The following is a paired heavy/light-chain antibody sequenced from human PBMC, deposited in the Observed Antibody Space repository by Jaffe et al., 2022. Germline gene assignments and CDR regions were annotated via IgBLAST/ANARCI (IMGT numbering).Heavy chain of an antibody. CDR2: IYPSDSDT. CDR1: GYKFNTHW. J-gene: IGHJ4*02. V-gene: IGHV5-51*01. D-gene: IGHD2-15*01. CDR3: VRQRRDYCDGGTCYPTHFDY. Sequence: EVQLVQSGAEVKKAGESLKISCEAHGYKFNTHWLGWVRQKPGKGLEWMGLIYPSDSDTRYTPSFQGQVSISADMSITTTYLQWSSLKASDTAIYYCVRQRRDYCDGGTCYPTHFDYWGQGTLVTVSS.
Light chain of an antibody. V-gene: IGKV2-40*01. J-gene: IGKJ2*03. Sequence: DIGMTQTPLSLPVTPGEPASISCRSSESLLDTKDGYTYLDWYLQKPGQSPQLLIYAVSYRASGVPDRFTGSGSGTDFELQISRVEAEDVGIYYCIQRVEFPYSFGQGTQLEIK. CDR3: IQRVEFPYS. CDR1: ESLLDTKDGYTY. CDR2: AVS.